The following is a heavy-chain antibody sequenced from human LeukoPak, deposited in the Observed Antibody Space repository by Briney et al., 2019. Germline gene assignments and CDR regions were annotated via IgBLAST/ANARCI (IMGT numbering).Heavy chain of an antibody. Sequence: SETLSLTCTVSVDSINGHYWTWVRQPPGKGLEWVGYASYIRGTNYNPSLKRRVSMSVDASKNEFSLKLSSVTAADTGVYYCATSYGGYVLDYWGQGALVIVSS. D-gene: IGHD1-26*01. J-gene: IGHJ4*02. CDR2: ASYIRGT. CDR3: ATSYGGYVLDY. V-gene: IGHV4-59*11. CDR1: VDSINGHY.